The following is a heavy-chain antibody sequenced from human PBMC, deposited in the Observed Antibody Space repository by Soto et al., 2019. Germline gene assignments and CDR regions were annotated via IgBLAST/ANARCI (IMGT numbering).Heavy chain of an antibody. CDR3: ASPTTVTTSGGYDAFDI. CDR2: INPSGGST. Sequence: ASVKVSCKASGYTFTSYYMHWVRQAPGQGLEWMGIINPSGGSTSYAQKFQGRVTMTRDTSTSTVYMELSSLRSEDTAVYYCASPTTVTTSGGYDAFDIWGQGTMVTV. CDR1: GYTFTSYY. V-gene: IGHV1-46*03. D-gene: IGHD4-4*01. J-gene: IGHJ3*02.